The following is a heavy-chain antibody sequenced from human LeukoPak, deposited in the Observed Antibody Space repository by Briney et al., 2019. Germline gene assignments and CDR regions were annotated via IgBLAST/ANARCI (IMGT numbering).Heavy chain of an antibody. CDR1: GFTFSSYS. CDR2: ISSSSSTI. J-gene: IGHJ4*02. D-gene: IGHD4-17*01. CDR3: ARTTVTTCFDY. Sequence: PGGSLRLSCAASGFTFSSYSMNWVRQAPGKGLEWVSYISSSSSTIYYADSVKGRFTISRDNAENSLYLQMNSLRAEDTAVYYCARTTVTTCFDYWGQGTLVTVSS. V-gene: IGHV3-48*01.